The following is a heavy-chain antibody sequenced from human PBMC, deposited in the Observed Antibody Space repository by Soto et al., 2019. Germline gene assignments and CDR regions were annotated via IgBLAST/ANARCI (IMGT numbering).Heavy chain of an antibody. V-gene: IGHV3-30*03. D-gene: IGHD3-10*02. CDR3: AIVRVADSPLDH. J-gene: IGHJ4*02. Sequence: QVQLVESGGGVVQPGRSLRLSCEGSGFIFSNNGMHWVRQAPGKGLEWVAFMSYDGSAKFLADSVKGRFTISRDNSKSTLFLHMSRLRAEDTAMYYCAIVRVADSPLDHWDQGTLVTVSS. CDR2: MSYDGSAK. CDR1: GFIFSNNG.